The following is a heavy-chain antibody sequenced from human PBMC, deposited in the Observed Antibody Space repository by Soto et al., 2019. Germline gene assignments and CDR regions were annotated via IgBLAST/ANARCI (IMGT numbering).Heavy chain of an antibody. CDR2: IYHTGST. CDR3: AAKLGTTRYLDF. CDR1: GDPVSSGSYY. D-gene: IGHD5-12*01. Sequence: QVQLQESGPGLVQPSQTLSLTCSVSGDPVSSGSYYWTWVRQHPVKGLEWIGYIYHTGSTYYTPSLESRRIMSKDTSKNQFSLHLYAVTAADTAVYFCAAKLGTTRYLDFWGHGYLVAVSS. J-gene: IGHJ4*01. V-gene: IGHV4-31*03.